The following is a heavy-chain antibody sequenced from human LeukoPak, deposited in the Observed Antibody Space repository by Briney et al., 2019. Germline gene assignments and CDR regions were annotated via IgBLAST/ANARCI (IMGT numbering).Heavy chain of an antibody. Sequence: GGSLRPSCAASGFTFSTYAMHWVRQAPGKGLEWVAVISYDGSNTYSADSVKGRFTISRDNSKNTLFLQMNSLRAEDTAVYYCARAPFIQNDYGGTFDYWGQGTLDTVSS. V-gene: IGHV3-30*14. D-gene: IGHD4-23*01. J-gene: IGHJ4*02. CDR1: GFTFSTYA. CDR2: ISYDGSNT. CDR3: ARAPFIQNDYGGTFDY.